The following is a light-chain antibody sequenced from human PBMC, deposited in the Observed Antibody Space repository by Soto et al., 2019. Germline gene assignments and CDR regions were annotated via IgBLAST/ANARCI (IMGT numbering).Light chain of an antibody. CDR3: QQYESYSRT. Sequence: DIQMTQSPSTLSASVGDRVTITCRASQSINSWLAWYQQKPGKAPKLLIYKASNLKSGVPSRFSGSGSGTEFTLTISSLQPDDFATYYCQQYESYSRTFGQGTKVEIK. V-gene: IGKV1-5*03. J-gene: IGKJ1*01. CDR1: QSINSW. CDR2: KAS.